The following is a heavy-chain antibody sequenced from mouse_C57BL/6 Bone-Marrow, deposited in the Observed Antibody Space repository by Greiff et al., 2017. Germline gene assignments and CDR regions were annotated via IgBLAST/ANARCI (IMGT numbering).Heavy chain of an antibody. CDR1: GYSFTDYN. V-gene: IGHV1-39*01. CDR2: INPNYGTT. J-gene: IGHJ2*01. D-gene: IGHD2-1*01. Sequence: QLQQSGPELVKPGASVKISCKASGYSFTDYNMNWVKQSNGKSLEWIGVINPNYGTTSYNQKFKGKATLTVDPSSSTAYMQLNSLTSEDSAVYYCAKGIYYGILYYFDYWGQGTTLTVSS. CDR3: AKGIYYGILYYFDY.